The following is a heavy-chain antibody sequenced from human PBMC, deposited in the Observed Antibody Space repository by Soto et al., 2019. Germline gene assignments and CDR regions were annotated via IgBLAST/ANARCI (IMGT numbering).Heavy chain of an antibody. CDR1: GGSVSVYY. D-gene: IGHD2-2*01. CDR3: SRAVYCRSSSCHQGYKWF. CDR2: IYASGSP. V-gene: IGHV4-59*02. J-gene: IGHJ5*01. Sequence: SETVSLTCTISGGSVSVYYWSWIRQSTGQGLEWIGYIYASGSPYYNPSLRSRVTISADTSKNQISLKLTSPTAADTAVYYLSRAVYCRSSSCHQGYKWF.